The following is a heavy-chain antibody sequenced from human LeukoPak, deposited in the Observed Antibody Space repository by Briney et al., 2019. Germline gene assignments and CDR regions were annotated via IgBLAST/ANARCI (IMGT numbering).Heavy chain of an antibody. CDR1: GFTFSSYA. Sequence: PGGSLRLSCAASGFTFSSYAMHWVRQAPGKGLEWVAIVSYDGSNKHYADSVKGRFSISRDNSKNTLYLQMNSLRAEDTAVYYCASGVNYFDYWGQGTLVTVSS. V-gene: IGHV3-33*08. CDR2: VSYDGSNK. D-gene: IGHD3-3*01. CDR3: ASGVNYFDY. J-gene: IGHJ4*02.